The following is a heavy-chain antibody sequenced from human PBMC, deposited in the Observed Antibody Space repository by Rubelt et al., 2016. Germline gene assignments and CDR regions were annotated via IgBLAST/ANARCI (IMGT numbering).Heavy chain of an antibody. CDR1: GGSFSGYY. CDR3: ARDYFGTPGNWFNP. Sequence: QVQLQQWGAGLLKPSETLSLTCAVYGGSFSGYYWSWIRQPPGKGLEWIGRAFSNGNTMYNPSLESRVTVSVDTSKKQFSLTLTSVTAADTAIYYCARDYFGTPGNWFNPWGQGVLVTVSS. D-gene: IGHD3-10*01. V-gene: IGHV4-59*10. CDR2: AFSNGNT. J-gene: IGHJ5*02.